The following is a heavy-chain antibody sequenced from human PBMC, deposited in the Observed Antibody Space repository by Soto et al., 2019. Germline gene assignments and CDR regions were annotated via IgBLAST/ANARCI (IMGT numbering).Heavy chain of an antibody. CDR2: FDPEDGET. CDR3: ARELVPGSGWSYYYYYYGMDV. V-gene: IGHV1-24*01. CDR1: GYTLTELS. D-gene: IGHD6-19*01. Sequence: GASVKVSCKVSGYTLTELSMHWVRQAPGKGLEWMGGFDPEDGETIYAQKFQGRVTMTEDTSTDTAYMELSSLRSEDTAVYYCARELVPGSGWSYYYYYYGMDVWGQGTTVTVSS. J-gene: IGHJ6*02.